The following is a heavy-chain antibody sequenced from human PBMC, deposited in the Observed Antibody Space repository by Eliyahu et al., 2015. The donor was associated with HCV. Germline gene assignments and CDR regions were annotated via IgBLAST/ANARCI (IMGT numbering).Heavy chain of an antibody. Sequence: QVQLVESGGGVVQPGXSLRLSCXASGFTFXSYAMHWVRQAPGKGLEWVAVISYDGSNKYYADSVKGRFTISRDNSKNTLYLQMNSLRAEDTAVYYCARDRGYSGYGHDAFDIWGQGTMVTASS. CDR3: ARDRGYSGYGHDAFDI. J-gene: IGHJ3*02. CDR1: GFTFXSYA. CDR2: ISYDGSNK. V-gene: IGHV3-30*01. D-gene: IGHD5-12*01.